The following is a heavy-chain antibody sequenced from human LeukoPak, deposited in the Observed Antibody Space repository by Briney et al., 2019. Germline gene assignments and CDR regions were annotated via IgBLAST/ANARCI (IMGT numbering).Heavy chain of an antibody. CDR1: GITVSSNY. J-gene: IGHJ3*02. CDR2: IYSGGST. CDR3: ARGGSYLSAFDI. D-gene: IGHD1-26*01. Sequence: TGGSLRLSCAASGITVSSNYMSWVRQAPGKGLEWVSIIYSGGSTFYADSVKGRFTISRDNSKNTLYLQMNSLRAEDTAVYYCARGGSYLSAFDIWGQGTMVTVSS. V-gene: IGHV3-53*01.